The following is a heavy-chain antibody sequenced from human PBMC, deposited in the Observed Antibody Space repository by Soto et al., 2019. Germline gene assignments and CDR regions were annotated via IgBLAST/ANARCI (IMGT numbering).Heavy chain of an antibody. CDR2: IYSGGST. V-gene: IGHV3-53*01. CDR1: GFTVSSTY. D-gene: IGHD1-26*01. CDR3: AKMYSGSYPLQY. J-gene: IGHJ4*02. Sequence: GGSLRLSCAASGFTVSSTYMSWVRQAPGKGLEWVSVIYSGGSTFYADSVKGRFTISRDNSKNTLYLHMNSLRAEDTAVYYCAKMYSGSYPLQYWGQGTLVTVSS.